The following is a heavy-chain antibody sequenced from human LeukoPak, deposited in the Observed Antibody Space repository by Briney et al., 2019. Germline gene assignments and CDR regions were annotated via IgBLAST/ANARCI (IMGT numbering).Heavy chain of an antibody. J-gene: IGHJ4*02. CDR2: IYYSGST. CDR1: GGSISSSSYY. D-gene: IGHD2-2*01. CDR3: ARNTNVGDYVDY. Sequence: SETLSLTCTVSGGSISSSSYYWGWIRQPPGKGLAWVGSIYYSGSTYYNPSLKSRVTISVDTSKNQFSLKLSSVTAADTAVYYCARNTNVGDYVDYWGQGTLVTVSS. V-gene: IGHV4-39*07.